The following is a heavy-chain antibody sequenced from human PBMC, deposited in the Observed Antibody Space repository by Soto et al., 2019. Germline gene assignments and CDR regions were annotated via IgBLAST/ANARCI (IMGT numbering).Heavy chain of an antibody. CDR3: ARIKLRYYYGSGSYWNDAFDI. D-gene: IGHD3-10*01. CDR1: GGTFSSYA. V-gene: IGHV1-69*12. J-gene: IGHJ3*02. CDR2: IIPIFGTA. Sequence: QVQLVQSGAEVKKPGSSVKVSCKASGGTFSSYAISWVRQAPGQGLEWMGGIIPIFGTANYAQKFQGRVTITADESTSTAYMELSSLRSEDTAVYYCARIKLRYYYGSGSYWNDAFDIWGQGTMVTVSS.